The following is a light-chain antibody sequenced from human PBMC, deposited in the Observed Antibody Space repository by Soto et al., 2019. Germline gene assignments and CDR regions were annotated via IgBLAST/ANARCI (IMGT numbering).Light chain of an antibody. CDR1: QSLMHSDGKTY. V-gene: IGKV2D-29*01. J-gene: IGKJ2*01. Sequence: DIVMTQTPLSLSVTPGQPASISCKSSQSLMHSDGKTYLYWFLQRPGQAPQLLIYEVSNRFSGVXDXXSGSGSGTDFTLKVSRVEAEDVGVYYCMQSIQSPHTFGQGTKLEIK. CDR2: EVS. CDR3: MQSIQSPHT.